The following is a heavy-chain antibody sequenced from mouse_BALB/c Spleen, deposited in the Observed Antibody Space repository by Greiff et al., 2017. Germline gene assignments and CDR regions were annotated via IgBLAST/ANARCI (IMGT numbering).Heavy chain of an antibody. V-gene: IGHV2-9*02. J-gene: IGHJ4*01. CDR3: ARDRRGSRYYYAMDY. CDR2: IWAGGST. CDR1: GFSLTSYG. Sequence: QVQLQQSGPGLVAPSQSLSITCTVSGFSLTSYGVHWVRQPPGKGLEWLGVIWAGGSTNYNSALMSRLSISKDNSKSQVFLKMNSLQTDDTAMYYCARDRRGSRYYYAMDYWGQGTSVTVSS. D-gene: IGHD1-1*01.